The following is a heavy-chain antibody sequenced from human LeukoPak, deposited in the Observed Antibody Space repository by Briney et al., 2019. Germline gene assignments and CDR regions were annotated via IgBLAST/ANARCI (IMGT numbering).Heavy chain of an antibody. CDR1: GFTFTNSA. CDR2: ISASGGNT. Sequence: PGGSLRLSCEASGFTFTNSAMNWVRQDPGKGLEWVSLISASGGNTYYADSVKGRSTVSRDSSKNTLHLQMNSLRAEGTAVYYCAKDIQLSCWGQGTLVTVSS. J-gene: IGHJ4*02. CDR3: AKDIQLSC. V-gene: IGHV3-23*01. D-gene: IGHD1-26*01.